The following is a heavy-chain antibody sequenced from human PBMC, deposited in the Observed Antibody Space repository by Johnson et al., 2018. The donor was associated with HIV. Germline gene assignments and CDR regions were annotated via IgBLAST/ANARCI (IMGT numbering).Heavy chain of an antibody. CDR2: IRYDGSNK. CDR1: GFTFSSYG. J-gene: IGHJ3*02. D-gene: IGHD3-22*01. CDR3: ARERNMIVVDDDAFDI. V-gene: IGHV3-30*02. Sequence: QVQLVESGGGVVQPGGSLRLSCAASGFTFSSYGMHWVRQAPGKGLEWVAFIRYDGSNKYYADSVKGRFTISRDNAKNSLYLQMNSLRAEDTAVYYCARERNMIVVDDDAFDIWGLGTKVTVSS.